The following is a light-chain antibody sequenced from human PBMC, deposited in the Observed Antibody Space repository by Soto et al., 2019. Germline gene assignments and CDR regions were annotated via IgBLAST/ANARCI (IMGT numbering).Light chain of an antibody. J-gene: IGLJ2*01. CDR2: EVS. CDR3: SSYTSSNTLV. Sequence: QSALTQPASVSGSPGQSITISCTGTSSDVGGYDYVSWYQQHPVKAPKLMIYEVSNRPSGVSNRFSGSKSGNTASLTISGLQAEDEADYYCSSYTSSNTLVFGGGTKFTVL. CDR1: SSDVGGYDY. V-gene: IGLV2-14*01.